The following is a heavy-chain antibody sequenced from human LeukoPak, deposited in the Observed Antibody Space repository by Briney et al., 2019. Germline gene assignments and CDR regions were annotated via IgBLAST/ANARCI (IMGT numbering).Heavy chain of an antibody. J-gene: IGHJ4*02. CDR1: GGSISSGSYF. D-gene: IGHD5-12*01. Sequence: SETLSLTCTVSGGSISSGSYFWSWIRQPAGKGLEWIGRIYTSGSTNYNPSLKSRVTILPDTSKNQFSLKLSSVTAADTAVYYCARELAGYGKLDYWGQGILVTVSS. V-gene: IGHV4-61*02. CDR3: ARELAGYGKLDY. CDR2: IYTSGST.